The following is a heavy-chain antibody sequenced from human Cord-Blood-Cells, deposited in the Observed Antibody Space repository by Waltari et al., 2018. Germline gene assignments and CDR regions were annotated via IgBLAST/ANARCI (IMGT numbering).Heavy chain of an antibody. D-gene: IGHD2-21*01. CDR3: AKDFIVVVIAPFDY. J-gene: IGHJ4*02. CDR1: GFSFSSYD. Sequence: EVQLLESGGGLEQPGGFLRFSCAASGFSFSSYDMSWVRQAPGQGLEWVSAISGSGGSTYYADSVKGRFTISRDNSKNTLYLQMNSLRAEDTAIYYCAKDFIVVVIAPFDYWGQGTLVTVSS. CDR2: ISGSGGST. V-gene: IGHV3-23*01.